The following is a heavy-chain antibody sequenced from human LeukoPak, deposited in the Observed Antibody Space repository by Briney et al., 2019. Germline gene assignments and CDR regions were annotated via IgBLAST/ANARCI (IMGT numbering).Heavy chain of an antibody. CDR3: ARGPGIAVAGTRAGVAKIDY. V-gene: IGHV1-2*02. CDR1: GYTFTGYY. J-gene: IGHJ4*02. D-gene: IGHD6-19*01. CDR2: INPNSGGT. Sequence: ASVKVSCKASGYTFTGYYMHWVRQAPGQGLEWMGWINPNSGGTNYAQKFQGRVTMTRDTSISTAYMELSRLRSDDTAVYYCARGPGIAVAGTRAGVAKIDYWGQGTLVTVSS.